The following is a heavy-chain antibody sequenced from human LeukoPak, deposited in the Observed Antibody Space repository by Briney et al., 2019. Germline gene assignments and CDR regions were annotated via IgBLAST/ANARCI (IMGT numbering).Heavy chain of an antibody. Sequence: SETLSLTCTVSGGSISSGSYYWSWIRQPAGKGLEWIGRIYTSGSTNYNPSLKSRVTISVDTSKNQFSLKLSSVTAADTAVYYCARPHYDSSDSDAFDIWGQGTMVTVSS. CDR3: ARPHYDSSDSDAFDI. V-gene: IGHV4-61*02. D-gene: IGHD3-22*01. J-gene: IGHJ3*02. CDR1: GGSISSGSYY. CDR2: IYTSGST.